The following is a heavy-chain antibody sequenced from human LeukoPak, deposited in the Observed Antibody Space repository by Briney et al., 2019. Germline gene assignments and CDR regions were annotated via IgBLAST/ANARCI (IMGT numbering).Heavy chain of an antibody. J-gene: IGHJ4*02. Sequence: ASVTVSFKVSGYTLTELSMHWVGQAPGKGGEGLGGFDPEEGETIYLQKFQGRVNNNEDRATDTAYIELSSLRFEDTAVYYCATGPTGIVVAAYWGQGTLVTVSS. CDR1: GYTLTELS. V-gene: IGHV1-24*01. D-gene: IGHD6-19*01. CDR2: FDPEEGET. CDR3: ATGPTGIVVAAY.